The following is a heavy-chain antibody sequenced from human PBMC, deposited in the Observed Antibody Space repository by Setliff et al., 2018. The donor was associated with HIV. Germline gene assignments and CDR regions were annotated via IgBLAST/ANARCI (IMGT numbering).Heavy chain of an antibody. CDR1: GYTFTKYG. CDR3: ARGTRVGANDAFDI. D-gene: IGHD1-26*01. V-gene: IGHV1-18*01. Sequence: ASVKVSCKSSGYTFTKYGITWVRQAPGQGLEWMGWISANNGSSYFAQKLQDRVTMTSDTSTSTAYMELRSLRSDDTAVYYCARGTRVGANDAFDIWGQGTMVTVSS. CDR2: ISANNGSS. J-gene: IGHJ3*02.